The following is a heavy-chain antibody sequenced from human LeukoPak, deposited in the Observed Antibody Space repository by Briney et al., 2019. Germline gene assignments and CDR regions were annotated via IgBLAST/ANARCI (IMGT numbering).Heavy chain of an antibody. CDR1: GFTFSSYT. Sequence: GGSLRLSCAASGFTFSSYTMSWVRQAPGKGLEWVSAISDSGGSTYDADSVKGRFTISRDNSKNTLYLQMNSLRAEDTAVYYCAKDTSIGRYCTNGVCSPFDYWGQGTLVTVSS. D-gene: IGHD2-8*01. CDR3: AKDTSIGRYCTNGVCSPFDY. CDR2: ISDSGGST. V-gene: IGHV3-23*01. J-gene: IGHJ4*02.